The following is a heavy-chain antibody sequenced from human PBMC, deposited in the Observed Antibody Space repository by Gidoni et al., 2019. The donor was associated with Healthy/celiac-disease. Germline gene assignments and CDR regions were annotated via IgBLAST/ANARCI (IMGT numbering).Heavy chain of an antibody. D-gene: IGHD3-10*01. Sequence: EVQLVESGGGLVQPGGSLRLSCAASGFPFSSYEMNWVRQAPGKGLEWVSYISSSGSTIYYADSVKGRFTSSRDNAKNSLYLQMNSLRAEDTAVYYCARDRWLVVRGDFDIWGQGTMVTVSS. V-gene: IGHV3-48*03. CDR2: ISSSGSTI. J-gene: IGHJ3*02. CDR1: GFPFSSYE. CDR3: ARDRWLVVRGDFDI.